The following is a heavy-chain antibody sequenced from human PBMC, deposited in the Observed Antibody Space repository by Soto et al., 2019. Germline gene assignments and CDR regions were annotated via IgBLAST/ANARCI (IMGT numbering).Heavy chain of an antibody. CDR1: GYTFTSYG. CDR2: ISAYNGNT. CDR3: ARATGSSTPPNYFDY. V-gene: IGHV1-18*01. Sequence: ASVKVSCKASGYTFTSYGISWVRQAPGQGLEWMGWISAYNGNTNYAQKLQGRVTMTTDTYTSTAYMELRSLRSDDTAVYYCARATGSSTPPNYFDYWGQGTLVTVSS. D-gene: IGHD6-6*01. J-gene: IGHJ4*02.